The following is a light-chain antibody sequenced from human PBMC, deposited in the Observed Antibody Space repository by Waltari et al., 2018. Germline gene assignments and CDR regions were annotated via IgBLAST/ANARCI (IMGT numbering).Light chain of an antibody. V-gene: IGKV3-15*01. CDR1: QSVSSS. CDR3: QQYSNWPRT. J-gene: IGKJ1*01. CDR2: GAS. Sequence: EIVLTQSPATLSLSPGERATLSCRASQSVSSSLAWYQQKPGQAPRLLIYGASSMATGIPDRFSGSGSGTDFTLTISSLEPEDFAVYYCQQYSNWPRTFGQGTKVEIK.